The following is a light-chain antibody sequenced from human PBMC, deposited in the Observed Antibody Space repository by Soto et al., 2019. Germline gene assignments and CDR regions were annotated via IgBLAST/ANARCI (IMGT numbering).Light chain of an antibody. CDR3: QKYNTAPYT. CDR1: QGFTNY. CDR2: AAS. J-gene: IGKJ5*01. V-gene: IGKV1-27*01. Sequence: DFQMTQSLSSLSASVGDTVTLTCRASQGFTNYLAWYQQKPGKAPKLLIYAASTLQSGVPPRFSGSGSGTHFTLTISSLQPEDAATYYCQKYNTAPYTFGQGTRLEIK.